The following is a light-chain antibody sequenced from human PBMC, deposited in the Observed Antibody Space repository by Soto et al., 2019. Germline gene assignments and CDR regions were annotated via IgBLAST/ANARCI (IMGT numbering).Light chain of an antibody. CDR2: DVS. J-gene: IGLJ1*01. V-gene: IGLV2-14*01. CDR3: SSYPSSSPPAYV. CDR1: SSDVGGYNY. Sequence: QSVLTQPASGSGSPGQSITISCTGTSSDVGGYNYVSWYQQHPGKAPKLMIYDVSNRPSGVSNRFSGSKSGNTAPLTISGLQAEDEADYYCSSYPSSSPPAYVFGTGTKVTVL.